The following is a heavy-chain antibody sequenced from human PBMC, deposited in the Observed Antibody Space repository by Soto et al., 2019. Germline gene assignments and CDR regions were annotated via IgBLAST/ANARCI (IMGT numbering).Heavy chain of an antibody. CDR1: GESLSGYY. V-gene: IGHV4-34*01. D-gene: IGHD3-3*01. CDR2: NYYSGST. J-gene: IGHJ4*02. Sequence: SETLSLTCAVYGESLSGYYWSWIRQPPGKGLEWIGENYYSGSTNYNPSLKSRVTISVDTSKNQFSLKLSSVTAADTAVYYCARVRSYYDFWSGTDLIFDYWGQGTLVTVSS. CDR3: ARVRSYYDFWSGTDLIFDY.